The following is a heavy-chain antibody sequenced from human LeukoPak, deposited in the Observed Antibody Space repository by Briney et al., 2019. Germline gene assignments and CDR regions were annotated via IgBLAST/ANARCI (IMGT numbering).Heavy chain of an antibody. CDR2: INPNSGGT. CDR1: GYTFTGHD. V-gene: IGHV1-2*02. D-gene: IGHD6-19*01. J-gene: IGHJ4*02. CDR3: ARDDAAGTGPCDY. Sequence: ASVKVSCKASGYTFTGHDMHWVRQAPGQGLEWMGWINPNSGGTNYAQKFQGRVTMTRDTSISTAYMEVSSLRCDDTAVYYCARDDAAGTGPCDYWGQGTLVTVSS.